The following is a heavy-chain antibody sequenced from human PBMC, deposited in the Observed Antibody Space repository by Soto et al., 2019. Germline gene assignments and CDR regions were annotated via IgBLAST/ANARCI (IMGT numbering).Heavy chain of an antibody. D-gene: IGHD4-17*01. CDR3: AKDHGYGDYVLSY. Sequence: PGGSLRLSCAASGFTFSSYGMHWVRQAPGKGLEWVAVISYDGSNKYYADSVKGRFTTSRDNSKNTLYLQMNSLRAEDTAVYYCAKDHGYGDYVLSYWGQGTLVTVSS. J-gene: IGHJ4*02. CDR2: ISYDGSNK. CDR1: GFTFSSYG. V-gene: IGHV3-30*18.